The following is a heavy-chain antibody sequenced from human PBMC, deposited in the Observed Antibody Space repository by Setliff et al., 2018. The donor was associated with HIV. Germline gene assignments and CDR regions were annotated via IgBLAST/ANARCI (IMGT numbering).Heavy chain of an antibody. D-gene: IGHD2-15*01. CDR2: ISSTSSYI. Sequence: SGGSLRLSCAASGFTFSSYTMNWVRQAPGKGLEWVSSISSTSSYIYYGDSVKGRFTISRDNAKNSLYLQMNSLRAEDTAVYYCTREFATFYYNSYYMDVWGKGTTVTVSS. CDR1: GFTFSSYT. CDR3: TREFATFYYNSYYMDV. V-gene: IGHV3-21*01. J-gene: IGHJ6*03.